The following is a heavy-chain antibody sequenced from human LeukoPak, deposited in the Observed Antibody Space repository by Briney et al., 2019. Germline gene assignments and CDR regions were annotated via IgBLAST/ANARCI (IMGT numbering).Heavy chain of an antibody. D-gene: IGHD3-22*01. CDR1: GFTFSSYW. J-gene: IGHJ5*02. CDR3: AREWYYDSSGYFPGDWFDP. Sequence: GGSLRLSCAASGFTFSSYWMSWVRQGPGKGLEWVANIKQDGSEKYYVDSVKGRFTISRDNAKNSLYLQMNSLRAEDTAVYYCAREWYYDSSGYFPGDWFDPWGQGTLVTVSS. CDR2: IKQDGSEK. V-gene: IGHV3-7*01.